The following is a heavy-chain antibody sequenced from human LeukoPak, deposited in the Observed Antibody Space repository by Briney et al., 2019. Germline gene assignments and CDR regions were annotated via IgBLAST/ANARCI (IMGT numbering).Heavy chain of an antibody. Sequence: GGSLRLSCVVSGITVSDYAINWVRQAPGKGLEWVSGISGSAGGTKYADSVKGRFTISRDNSLNTVYLQMNSLRAEDTAVYFCAKRGIVIRGILIIGFHKEAYYFDYWGQGILVTVSS. V-gene: IGHV3-23*01. CDR3: AKRGIVIRGILIIGFHKEAYYFDY. J-gene: IGHJ4*02. D-gene: IGHD3-10*01. CDR2: ISGSAGGT. CDR1: GITVSDYA.